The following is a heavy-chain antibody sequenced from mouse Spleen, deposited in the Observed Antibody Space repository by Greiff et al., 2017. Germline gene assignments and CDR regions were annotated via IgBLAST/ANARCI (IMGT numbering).Heavy chain of an antibody. Sequence: EVRLVESGGGLVKPGGSLKLSCEASGFTFSDYGMHWVRQAPEKGLEWVAYISSGSSNIYYADTVKGRFTISRDNAKNTLFLQMTSLRSEDTAMYYCARYWYFDVWGAGTTVTVSS. CDR2: ISSGSSNI. V-gene: IGHV5-17*01. CDR1: GFTFSDYG. J-gene: IGHJ1*01. CDR3: ARYWYFDV.